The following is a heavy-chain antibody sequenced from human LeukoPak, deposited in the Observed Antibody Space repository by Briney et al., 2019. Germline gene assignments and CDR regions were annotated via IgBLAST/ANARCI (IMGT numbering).Heavy chain of an antibody. Sequence: RVASVKVSCKASGYTFTGYYMHWVRQAPGQGLEWMGRINPNSGGTNYAQKFQGRVTMTRDTSISTAYMELSRLRSDDTAVYYCARESQRVFTDYGMDVWGQGTTVTVSS. CDR1: GYTFTGYY. CDR3: ARESQRVFTDYGMDV. J-gene: IGHJ6*02. V-gene: IGHV1-2*06. CDR2: INPNSGGT. D-gene: IGHD6-13*01.